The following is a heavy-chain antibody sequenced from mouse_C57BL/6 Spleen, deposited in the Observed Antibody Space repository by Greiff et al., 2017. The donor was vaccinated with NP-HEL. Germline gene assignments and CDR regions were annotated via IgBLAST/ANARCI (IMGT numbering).Heavy chain of an antibody. D-gene: IGHD4-1*01. CDR2: IRNKANGYTT. V-gene: IGHV7-3*01. J-gene: IGHJ2*01. CDR1: GFTFTDYY. CDR3: ARYDLGRRYFDY. Sequence: EVKVVESGGGLVQPGGSLSLSCAASGFTFTDYYMSWVRQPPGKALEWLGFIRNKANGYTTEYSASVKGRFTISRDNSQSILYLQMNALRAEDSATYYCARYDLGRRYFDYWGQGTTLTVSS.